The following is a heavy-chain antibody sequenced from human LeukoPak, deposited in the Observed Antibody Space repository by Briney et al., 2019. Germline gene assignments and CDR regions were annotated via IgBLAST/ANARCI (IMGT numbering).Heavy chain of an antibody. V-gene: IGHV3-21*01. D-gene: IGHD5-12*01. CDR3: ARVTYSGYMVNDAFAI. CDR2: ASSSSSYI. CDR1: GFTFGNYG. J-gene: IGHJ3*02. Sequence: TGGSLRLSCSASGFTFGNYGTNWVRQAPGKGLEWISAASSSSSYIYYADSVKGRFTISRDNAKNSLYLQMNSLRVEDTAVYYCARVTYSGYMVNDAFAIWGQSTMVTVSS.